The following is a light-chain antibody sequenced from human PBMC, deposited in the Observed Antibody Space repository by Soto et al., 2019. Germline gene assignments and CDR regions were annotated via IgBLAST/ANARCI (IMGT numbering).Light chain of an antibody. Sequence: ETVLTQSPGTVSLSPGERATLSCRTSQSVNRNLLAWYQQKPGQAPRLLIYGVFNRATGIPDRFSGSGSGTDFTLTISGLEPEDSEVYFCQHYDGSPRTFGKGTKLEIK. J-gene: IGKJ2*01. CDR3: QHYDGSPRT. CDR1: QSVNRNL. CDR2: GVF. V-gene: IGKV3-20*01.